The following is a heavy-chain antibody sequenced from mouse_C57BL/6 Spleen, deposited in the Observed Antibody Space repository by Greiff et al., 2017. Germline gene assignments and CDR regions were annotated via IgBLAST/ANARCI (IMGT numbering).Heavy chain of an antibody. D-gene: IGHD2-1*01. CDR2: INPNNGGT. J-gene: IGHJ4*01. CDR1: GYTFTDYY. Sequence: EVQLQQSGPELVKPGASVKISCKASGYTFTDYYMNWVKQSHGKSLEWIGDINPNNGGTSYNQKFKGKATLTVDKSSSTAYMELRSLTSEDSAVYYCAPLLWHAMDYWGQGTSVTVSS. V-gene: IGHV1-26*01. CDR3: APLLWHAMDY.